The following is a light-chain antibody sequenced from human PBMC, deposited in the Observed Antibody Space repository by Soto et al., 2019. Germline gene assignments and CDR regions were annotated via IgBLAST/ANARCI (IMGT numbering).Light chain of an antibody. CDR2: YDS. Sequence: SYDLTQPPSVSVAPGKTARITCGGNNIGSKSVHWYQQKPGQAPVLVIYYDSDRPSGIPERFSGTNSGNTATLTISRVEAGDEADYYCQVWDSSRDHVVFGGGTKLTVL. CDR3: QVWDSSRDHVV. J-gene: IGLJ2*01. CDR1: NIGSKS. V-gene: IGLV3-21*04.